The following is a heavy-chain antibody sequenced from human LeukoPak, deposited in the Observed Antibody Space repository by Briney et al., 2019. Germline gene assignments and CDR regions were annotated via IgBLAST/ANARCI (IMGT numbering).Heavy chain of an antibody. V-gene: IGHV3-30-3*01. CDR3: ARMEGFTSVSGFDY. CDR2: ISYDGSNK. D-gene: IGHD3-3*01. Sequence: GGSLRLSCAASGFTFSSYAMHWFRQAPGKGLEWVAVISYDGSNKYYADSVKGRFTISRDNSKNTLYLQINSLRAEDTAVYYFARMEGFTSVSGFDYWGQGTLVTVSS. J-gene: IGHJ4*02. CDR1: GFTFSSYA.